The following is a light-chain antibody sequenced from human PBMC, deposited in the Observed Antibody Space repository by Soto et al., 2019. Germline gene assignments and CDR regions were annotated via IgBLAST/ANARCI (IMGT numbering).Light chain of an antibody. CDR1: SSDVGAYNY. CDR2: EVS. J-gene: IGLJ1*01. CDR3: CSFTSITTYV. V-gene: IGLV2-14*01. Sequence: QSSLNNSASLSGSLGQSITISRTGTSSDVGAYNYVSWYQQQPGKAPKLMISEVSNRPSGVSNRFSGSKSGNTASLIISGLQAEDEADYYCCSFTSITTYVFGTGTKVTVL.